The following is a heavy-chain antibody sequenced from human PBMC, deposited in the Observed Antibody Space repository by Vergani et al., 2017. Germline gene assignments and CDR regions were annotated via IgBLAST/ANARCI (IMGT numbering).Heavy chain of an antibody. CDR1: GFSFENSG. CDR3: AKSLLGIVAGNGIDV. V-gene: IGHV3-30*02. J-gene: IGHJ6*02. D-gene: IGHD5-12*01. Sequence: QAQMVESGGGVVQPGGSLRLSCVGSGFSFENSGMHWVRQAPGKGLEWVGLIRGDGSNQYYRDSVKGRFTISRDKSKNTVYLQINGLRGEDTAIYYVAKSLLGIVAGNGIDVWGQGTTVTVFS. CDR2: IRGDGSNQ.